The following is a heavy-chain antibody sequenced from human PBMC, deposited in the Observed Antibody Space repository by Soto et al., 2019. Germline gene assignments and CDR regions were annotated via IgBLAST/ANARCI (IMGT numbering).Heavy chain of an antibody. J-gene: IGHJ6*02. V-gene: IGHV1-2*02. Sequence: ASVKVSCKASGYTFTGYYMHWVRQAPGQGLEWMGWINPNSGGTNYAQKFQGHVTISADKSISTAYLQWSSLKASDTAMYYCARSGTMVRGVITIEYYYYGMDVWGQGTTVTVSS. CDR3: ARSGTMVRGVITIEYYYYGMDV. D-gene: IGHD3-10*01. CDR1: GYTFTGYY. CDR2: INPNSGGT.